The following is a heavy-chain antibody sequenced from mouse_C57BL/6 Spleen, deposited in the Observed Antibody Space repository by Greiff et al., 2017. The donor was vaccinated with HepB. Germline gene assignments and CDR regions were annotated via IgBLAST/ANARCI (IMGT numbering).Heavy chain of an antibody. D-gene: IGHD3-2*02. CDR1: GFNIKDDY. Sequence: VQLQQSGAELVRPGASVKLSCTASGFNIKDDYMHWVKQRPEQGLEWIGWIDPENGDTEYASKFQGKATITADTSSNTAYLQLSSLTSEDTAVYYCTVHSSGYYFDYWGQGTTLTVSS. CDR2: IDPENGDT. CDR3: TVHSSGYYFDY. J-gene: IGHJ2*01. V-gene: IGHV14-4*01.